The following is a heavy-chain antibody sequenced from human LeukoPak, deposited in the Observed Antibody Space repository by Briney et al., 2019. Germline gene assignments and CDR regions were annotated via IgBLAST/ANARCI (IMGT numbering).Heavy chain of an antibody. CDR3: NRFSGWPDY. Sequence: SETLSLTCTVSGGSISSSSYYWGWIRQPPGKGLEWIGSIYYSGSTYYNPSLKSRVTISVDTSKNQFSLKLSSVTAAGTAVYYCNRFSGWPDYWGQGTLVTVSS. CDR2: IYYSGST. D-gene: IGHD6-19*01. V-gene: IGHV4-39*01. J-gene: IGHJ4*02. CDR1: GGSISSSSYY.